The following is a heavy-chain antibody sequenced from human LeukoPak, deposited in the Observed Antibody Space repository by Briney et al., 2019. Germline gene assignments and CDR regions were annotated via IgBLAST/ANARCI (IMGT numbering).Heavy chain of an antibody. V-gene: IGHV3-21*01. D-gene: IGHD3-10*01. CDR2: ISRSSRYI. CDR1: GFTFSDYS. Sequence: PGGSVRLSCAVSGFTFSDYSVNWVRQAPGKGLEWVSGISRSSRYIDYTDSVKGRFTISRDNAKNSVYLEMNSLRAEDTAVYFCAREGPYGTPSLDYWGQGT. CDR3: AREGPYGTPSLDY. J-gene: IGHJ4*02.